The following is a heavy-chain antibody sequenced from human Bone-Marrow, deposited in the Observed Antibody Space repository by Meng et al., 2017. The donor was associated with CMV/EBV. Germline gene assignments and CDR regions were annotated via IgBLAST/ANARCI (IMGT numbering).Heavy chain of an antibody. CDR3: TTDNWNDGRRY. CDR2: IKSKTDGGTT. CDR1: GGSFSGYY. D-gene: IGHD1-1*01. J-gene: IGHJ4*02. V-gene: IGHV3-15*01. Sequence: ETLSLTCAVYGGSFSGYYWSWVRQAPGKGLEWVGRIKSKTDGGTTDYAAPVKGRFTISRDDSKNTLYLQMNSLKTEDTAVYYCTTDNWNDGRRYWGQGTLVTVSS.